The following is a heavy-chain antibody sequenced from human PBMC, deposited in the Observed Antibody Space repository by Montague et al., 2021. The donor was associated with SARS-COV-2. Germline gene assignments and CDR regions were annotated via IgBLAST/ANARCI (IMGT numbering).Heavy chain of an antibody. Sequence: SLRLSCAASGFTFSSYAMSWVRQAQGKGLEWVSAISGSGGSTYYADSVKGRFTISRDNSKNTLYLQMNSLRAEDTAVYYCAKDIAVLGELSYYYGMDVWGQGTTVTVSS. CDR3: AKDIAVLGELSYYYGMDV. CDR2: ISGSGGST. V-gene: IGHV3-23*01. J-gene: IGHJ6*02. CDR1: GFTFSSYA. D-gene: IGHD3-10*01.